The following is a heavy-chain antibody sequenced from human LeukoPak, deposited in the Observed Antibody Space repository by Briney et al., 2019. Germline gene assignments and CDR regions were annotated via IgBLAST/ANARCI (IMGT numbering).Heavy chain of an antibody. CDR3: ARDREKLRFVAVPAAVGY. D-gene: IGHD2-2*01. Sequence: ASVKVSCKASGYTFTGYYMHWVRQAPGQGLEWMGWINPNSGGTNYAQKFQGRVTMTRDTSISTAYMELSRLRSDDTAVYYCARDREKLRFVAVPAAVGYWGQGTLVTVSS. V-gene: IGHV1-2*02. J-gene: IGHJ4*02. CDR2: INPNSGGT. CDR1: GYTFTGYY.